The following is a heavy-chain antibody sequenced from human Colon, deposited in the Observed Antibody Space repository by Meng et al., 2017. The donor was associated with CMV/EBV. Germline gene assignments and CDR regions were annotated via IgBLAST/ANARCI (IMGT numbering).Heavy chain of an antibody. J-gene: IGHJ4*02. D-gene: IGHD3-3*01. CDR2: ISGYNGNT. V-gene: IGHV1-18*01. CDR3: ARGYDFWNGHYDY. CDR1: DYTFTNHG. Sequence: ASVKVSCKASDYTFTNHGINWVRQAPGQGLEWMGWISGYNGNTNYAQKFQGRFTMTTDTSTSTAYMELRSLRSDDTAVYYCARGYDFWNGHYDYWGQGTLVTSPQ.